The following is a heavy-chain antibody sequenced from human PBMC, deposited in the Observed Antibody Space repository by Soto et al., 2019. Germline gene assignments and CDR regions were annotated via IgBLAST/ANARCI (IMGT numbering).Heavy chain of an antibody. CDR3: ARGYYGSGSYGGYYYGMDV. CDR1: GGTFSSYA. J-gene: IGHJ6*02. D-gene: IGHD3-10*01. V-gene: IGHV1-69*12. Sequence: QVQLVQSGAEVKKPGSSVKVSCKASGGTFSSYAISWVRQAPGQGLEWMGGIIPIFGTANYAQKFQGRVTITADESTSTAYMELSSLRSEDTAVYYCARGYYGSGSYGGYYYGMDVWGQGTTVTVSS. CDR2: IIPIFGTA.